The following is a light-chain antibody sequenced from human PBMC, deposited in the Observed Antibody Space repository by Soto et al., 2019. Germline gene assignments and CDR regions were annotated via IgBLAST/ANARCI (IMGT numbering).Light chain of an antibody. V-gene: IGKV3-20*01. CDR1: QSVTSSD. CDR3: QQYDSSLRT. Sequence: EIVLTQSPGTLSLSPGERATLSCRASQSVTSSDLAWYQQKPGQAPRLLIYGASSRATGIPDRFSGSGSGTDFTLTISRLEPEDFAVYYCQQYDSSLRTFGQGTKVEIK. J-gene: IGKJ1*01. CDR2: GAS.